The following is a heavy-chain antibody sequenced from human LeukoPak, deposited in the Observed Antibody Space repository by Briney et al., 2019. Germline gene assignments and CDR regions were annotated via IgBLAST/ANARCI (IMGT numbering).Heavy chain of an antibody. CDR3: AKEDYDGSGSYLGY. Sequence: SGGSLRLSCAASGFTFSSYGMHWVRQAPGKGLEWVAVISYDGSNGNYVDSVKGRFTISRDNSKNTLYLQMNSLRAEDMAVYYCAKEDYDGSGSYLGYWGQGTLVTVSS. CDR2: ISYDGSNG. V-gene: IGHV3-30*18. J-gene: IGHJ4*02. CDR1: GFTFSSYG. D-gene: IGHD3-10*01.